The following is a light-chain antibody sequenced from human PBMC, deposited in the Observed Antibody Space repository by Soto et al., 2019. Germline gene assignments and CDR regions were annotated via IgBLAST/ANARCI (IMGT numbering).Light chain of an antibody. Sequence: DIHMTQSPATLSASIGDRVAITCRASQSVSIWLAWYQQKQGNAPRLLIYEASSMKSGVPTRFSGSGSGTECTLIISSLQPDDFATYYCQQYFDYPWMFGQGTKVEIK. J-gene: IGKJ1*01. CDR2: EAS. CDR3: QQYFDYPWM. V-gene: IGKV1-5*01. CDR1: QSVSIW.